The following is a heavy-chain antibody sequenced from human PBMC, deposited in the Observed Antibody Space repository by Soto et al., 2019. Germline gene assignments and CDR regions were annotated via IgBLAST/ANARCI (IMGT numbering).Heavy chain of an antibody. J-gene: IGHJ4*02. CDR2: ISYSGST. D-gene: IGHD6-13*01. CDR3: ARGTSWQLPFDY. Sequence: LSLTCPVSSDSISSYYWSWIRQPPGKRLEWIGYISYSGSTDYNPSLKSRVTISGDTSKNQFSLKVSSVTAADTAVYYCARGTSWQLPFDYWGQGTLVTVSS. V-gene: IGHV4-59*01. CDR1: SDSISSYY.